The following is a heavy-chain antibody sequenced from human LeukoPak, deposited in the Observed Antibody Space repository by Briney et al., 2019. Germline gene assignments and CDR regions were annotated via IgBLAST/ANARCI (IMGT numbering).Heavy chain of an antibody. CDR2: IKQDGSEK. Sequence: GRSLRLSCAASGFTFSSYAMHWVRQAPGKGLEWVANIKQDGSEKYYVDSVKGRFTISRDNAKNSLYLQMNSLRAEDTAVYYCARPSLWSRGYYMDVWGKGTTVTVSS. D-gene: IGHD2-21*01. J-gene: IGHJ6*03. V-gene: IGHV3-7*01. CDR3: ARPSLWSRGYYMDV. CDR1: GFTFSSYA.